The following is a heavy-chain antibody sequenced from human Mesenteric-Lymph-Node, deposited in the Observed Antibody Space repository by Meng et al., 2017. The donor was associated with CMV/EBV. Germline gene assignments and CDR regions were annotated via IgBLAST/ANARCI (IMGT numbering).Heavy chain of an antibody. CDR3: ARTEEGGYWFDP. J-gene: IGHJ5*02. CDR2: IYYSGST. Sequence: SETLSLTCTVSGGSISSYYWSWIRQPPGKGLEWIGYIYYSGSTNYNPSLKSRVTISVDTSKNQFSLKLSSVTAADTAVYYCARTEEGGYWFDPWGQGTLVTVSS. V-gene: IGHV4-59*01. D-gene: IGHD5-12*01. CDR1: GGSISSYY.